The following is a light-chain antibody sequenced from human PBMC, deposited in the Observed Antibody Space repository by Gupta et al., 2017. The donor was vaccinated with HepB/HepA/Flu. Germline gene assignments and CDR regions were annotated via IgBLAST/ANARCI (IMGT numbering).Light chain of an antibody. V-gene: IGLV2-14*03. J-gene: IGLJ2*01. CDR3: SSYTSSNTVV. Sequence: QSALTQPASVSGSPVQSITISCTGTSSDVGGYNYVSWYQQHPGKAPKLMIYDVSNRPSGVSIRFSGSSSGNTASLTISGLQAEDEADYYCSSYTSSNTVVFGGGTTLTVL. CDR2: DVS. CDR1: SSDVGGYNY.